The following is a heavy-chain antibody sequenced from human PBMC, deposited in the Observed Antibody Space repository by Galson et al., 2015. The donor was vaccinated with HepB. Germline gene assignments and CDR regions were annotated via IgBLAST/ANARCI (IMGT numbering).Heavy chain of an antibody. CDR3: AKDRFCSGGSCSGSAGN. J-gene: IGHJ1*01. V-gene: IGHV1-3*01. D-gene: IGHD2-15*01. CDR1: GSTFTTYA. CDR2: INAGNGDT. Sequence: SVKVSCKASGSTFTTYALHWVRQAPGHRLESMGRINAGNGDTKYSQKFQGRVTITRDTSASTAYMELSSLRSEDTAVYYCAKDRFCSGGSCSGSAGNWGQGTLVTVSS.